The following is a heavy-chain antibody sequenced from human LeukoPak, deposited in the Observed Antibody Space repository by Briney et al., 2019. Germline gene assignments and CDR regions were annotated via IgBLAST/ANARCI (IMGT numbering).Heavy chain of an antibody. V-gene: IGHV4-59*01. Sequence: PSETLSLTCTVSGGSISSYYWSWIRQPPGKGLEWIGYIYYSGSTNYNPSLKSRVTISVDTSKNQFSLKLSSVTAADTAVYYCARGRSQIQLWWSYWGQGTLVTVSS. CDR2: IYYSGST. D-gene: IGHD5-18*01. CDR1: GGSISSYY. CDR3: ARGRSQIQLWWSY. J-gene: IGHJ4*02.